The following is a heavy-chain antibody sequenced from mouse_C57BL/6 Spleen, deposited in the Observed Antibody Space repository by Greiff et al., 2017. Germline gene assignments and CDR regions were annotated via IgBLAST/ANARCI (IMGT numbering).Heavy chain of an antibody. Sequence: VQLQQSGPGIVQPSQSLSITCTVSGFSLTSYGVHWVRQSPGKGLEWLGVIWRGGSTDYNAAFMSRLSITKDNSKSQVFFKMNSLQADDTAIYYCAKDYYGSSFYAMDYWGQGTSVTVSS. D-gene: IGHD1-1*01. J-gene: IGHJ4*01. V-gene: IGHV2-5*01. CDR2: IWRGGST. CDR3: AKDYYGSSFYAMDY. CDR1: GFSLTSYG.